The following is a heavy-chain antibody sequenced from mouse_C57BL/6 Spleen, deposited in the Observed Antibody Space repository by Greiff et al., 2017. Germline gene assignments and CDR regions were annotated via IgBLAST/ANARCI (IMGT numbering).Heavy chain of an antibody. J-gene: IGHJ3*01. CDR1: GFTFSSYA. Sequence: EVQLQESGGGLVKPGGSLKLSCAASGFTFSSYAMTWVRQTPEKRLEWVATLSDGGSYTYYPAHVKGRVTSSRDNAKNNLYLQMCHLKSEDTAMYYCARNGYYQAWFAYWGQGTLVTVSA. CDR3: ARNGYYQAWFAY. V-gene: IGHV5-4*01. CDR2: LSDGGSYT. D-gene: IGHD2-3*01.